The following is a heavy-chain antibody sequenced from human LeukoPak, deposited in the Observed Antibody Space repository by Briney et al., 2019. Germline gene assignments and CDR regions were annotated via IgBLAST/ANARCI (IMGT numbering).Heavy chain of an antibody. CDR3: ARDVPHNWFDT. J-gene: IGHJ5*02. Sequence: GGSLRLSCAASGITFGNNGRHGVGQGPGKGRVWISRINSDGGGAIYADSVKGRFTVSRDNAKNTLYLQMNSLRAEDTAVYYCARDVPHNWFDTWGQGTLVTVSS. V-gene: IGHV3-74*01. CDR2: INSDGGGA. CDR1: GITFGNNG.